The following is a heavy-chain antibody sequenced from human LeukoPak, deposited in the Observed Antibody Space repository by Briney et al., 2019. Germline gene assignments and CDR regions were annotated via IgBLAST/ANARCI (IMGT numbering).Heavy chain of an antibody. J-gene: IGHJ5*02. V-gene: IGHV4-59*01. D-gene: IGHD3-9*01. Sequence: PETLSLTCPVSGGSLSRDYWSWLRQPPGKGLEWIGYVYYSGSTNYNSSLKSRLTISVDTSKNQSSLKLSSFAASAPAVSYFPRLTGYSSESGFVPWGQGTLVTVSS. CDR2: VYYSGST. CDR3: PRLTGYSSESGFVP. CDR1: GGSLSRDY.